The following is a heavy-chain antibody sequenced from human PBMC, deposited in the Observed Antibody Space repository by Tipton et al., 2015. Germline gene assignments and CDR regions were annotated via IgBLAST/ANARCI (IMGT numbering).Heavy chain of an antibody. D-gene: IGHD2-15*01. V-gene: IGHV3-30*01. CDR2: ISYDGSDK. J-gene: IGHJ4*02. CDR1: GFTLSTYA. CDR3: ARLVGVGSYYFDY. Sequence: SLRLSCAASGFTLSTYAMHWVRQAPGKGLEWVALISYDGSDKYYADSVKGRFTISRDSSENTLYLQMNSLRAEDTAVYYCARLVGVGSYYFDYWGQGTLVTVSS.